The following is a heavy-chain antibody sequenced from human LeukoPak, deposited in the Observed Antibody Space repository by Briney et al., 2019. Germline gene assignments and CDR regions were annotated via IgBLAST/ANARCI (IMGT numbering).Heavy chain of an antibody. J-gene: IGHJ6*02. CDR2: ISYDGSNK. CDR1: GFTFSSYG. Sequence: GRSLRLSCAASGFTFSSYGMHWVRQAPGKGLEWVAVISYDGSNKYYADSVKGRFTISRDNPKNTLYLQMNSLRAEDTAVYYCAKDRRSLLWFGELFQFYYGMDVWGQGTTVTVSS. V-gene: IGHV3-30*18. D-gene: IGHD3-10*01. CDR3: AKDRRSLLWFGELFQFYYGMDV.